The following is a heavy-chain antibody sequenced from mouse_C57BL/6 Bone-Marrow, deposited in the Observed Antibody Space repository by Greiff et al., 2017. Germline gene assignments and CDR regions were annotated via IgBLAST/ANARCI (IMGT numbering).Heavy chain of an antibody. CDR3: ARQGYWAY. J-gene: IGHJ3*01. CDR2: ISSGGSYT. CDR1: GFTFSSYG. V-gene: IGHV5-6*01. Sequence: EVKVVESGGDLVKPGGSLKLSCAASGFTFSSYGMSWVRQTPDKRQEWVATISSGGSYTYYPDSVKGRFTISRDNAKNTLYLQMSSLKAEDTAMYYCARQGYWAYWGQGTLVTVSA. D-gene: IGHD2-3*01.